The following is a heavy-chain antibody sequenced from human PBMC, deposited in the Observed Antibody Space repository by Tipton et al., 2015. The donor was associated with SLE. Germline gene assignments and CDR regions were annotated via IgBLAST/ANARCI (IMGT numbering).Heavy chain of an antibody. CDR3: ARDGDGSDY. Sequence: TLSLTCSVSGYSISSGYFWGWVRQPPGKGLEWIASISQNGGTHYNPSLQSRVSMSVDTSKNQFSLKLGSVTAADTAIYYCARDGDGSDYWGQGTLVTVSS. CDR2: ISQNGGT. V-gene: IGHV4-38-2*02. J-gene: IGHJ4*02. D-gene: IGHD6-25*01. CDR1: GYSISSGYF.